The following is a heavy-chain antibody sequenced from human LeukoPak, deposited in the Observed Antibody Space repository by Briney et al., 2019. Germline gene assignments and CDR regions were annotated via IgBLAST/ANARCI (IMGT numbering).Heavy chain of an antibody. D-gene: IGHD3-3*01. Sequence: GASVKVSCKGSGGTFSSYAISWVRQAPGQGLEWMGGIVPIFGTANYAQKFQGRVTITTDESTSTAYMELSSLRSEDTAVYYCARWTTYYDFWSGYLPDAFDIWGQGTMVTVSS. CDR2: IVPIFGTA. CDR3: ARWTTYYDFWSGYLPDAFDI. CDR1: GGTFSSYA. J-gene: IGHJ3*02. V-gene: IGHV1-69*05.